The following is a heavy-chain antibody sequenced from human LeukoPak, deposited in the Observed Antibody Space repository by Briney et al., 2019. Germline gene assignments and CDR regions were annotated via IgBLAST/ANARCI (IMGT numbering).Heavy chain of an antibody. J-gene: IGHJ4*02. CDR2: IYHSGST. CDR1: GGSISSSNW. CDR3: ARDRRYSRGPFDY. D-gene: IGHD6-19*01. Sequence: PETLSLTCAVSGGSISSSNWWSWVRQPPGKGLEWIGEIYHSGSTNYNPSLKSRVTISVDKSKNQFSLKLSSVTAADTAVYYCARDRRYSRGPFDYWGQGTLVTVSS. V-gene: IGHV4-4*03.